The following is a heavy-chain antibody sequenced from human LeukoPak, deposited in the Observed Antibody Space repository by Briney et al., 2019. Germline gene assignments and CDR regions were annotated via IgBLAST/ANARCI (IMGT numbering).Heavy chain of an antibody. CDR3: ARGGGGNSDFVTSYTGASLSFDY. CDR1: GFTFSSYS. J-gene: IGHJ4*02. CDR2: ISSSGSTI. V-gene: IGHV3-48*04. Sequence: PGGSLRLSCAASGFTFSSYSMNWVRQAPGKGLEWVSYISSSGSTIYYADSVKGRFTISRDNAKNTLYLQMNSLGVEDTAVYYCARGGGGNSDFVTSYTGASLSFDYWGQGALVTVSS. D-gene: IGHD4-23*01.